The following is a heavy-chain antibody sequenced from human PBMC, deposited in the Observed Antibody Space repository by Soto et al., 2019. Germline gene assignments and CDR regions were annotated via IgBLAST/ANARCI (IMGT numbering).Heavy chain of an antibody. CDR2: ISSSSSTI. D-gene: IGHD2-8*01. Sequence: EVQLVESGGGLVQPGGSLRLSCAASGFTFSSYSMNWVRQAPGKGLEWVSYISSSSSTIYYADSVKGRFTISRDNAKNSLYLQMNSLRDEDTAVYYCARSLRYCTNGVCFPAYYYYGMDVW. CDR3: ARSLRYCTNGVCFPAYYYYGMDV. J-gene: IGHJ6*01. CDR1: GFTFSSYS. V-gene: IGHV3-48*02.